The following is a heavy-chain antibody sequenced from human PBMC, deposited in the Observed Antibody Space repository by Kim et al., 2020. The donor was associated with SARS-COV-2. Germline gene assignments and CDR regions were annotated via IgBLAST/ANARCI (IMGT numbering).Heavy chain of an antibody. J-gene: IGHJ4*01. Sequence: GGSLRLSCGASGFTFSDYHMNWIRQAPGKGLEWVSYISGPSRYTNYAASVRGRFAISRDNAGNSLYLQMDSLRAEDTAVYYCARGGNYDSRVHMGKHFD. CDR1: GFTFSDYH. CDR2: ISGPSRYT. D-gene: IGHD3-22*01. CDR3: ARGGNYDSRVHMGKHFD. V-gene: IGHV3-11*05.